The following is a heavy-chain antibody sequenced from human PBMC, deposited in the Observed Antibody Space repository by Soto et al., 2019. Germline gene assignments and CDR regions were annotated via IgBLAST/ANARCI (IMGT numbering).Heavy chain of an antibody. J-gene: IGHJ4*02. CDR1: GFTFSSYW. CDR2: IKSDGSGT. Sequence: EVQLVESGGGSVQPGGSLRLSCAAYGFTFSSYWMHWVRQAPGKGLVWVSRIKSDGSGTYYADSEKGRLTISRDNAKTTLYLQMNSLRAEDTAVYYCVRRDGDYHDGNGYLGRHWGQGTLVTVSS. D-gene: IGHD3-22*01. V-gene: IGHV3-74*01. CDR3: VRRDGDYHDGNGYLGRH.